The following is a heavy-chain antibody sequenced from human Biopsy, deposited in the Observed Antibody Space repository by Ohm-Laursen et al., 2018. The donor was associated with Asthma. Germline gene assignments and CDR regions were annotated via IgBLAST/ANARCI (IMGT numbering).Heavy chain of an antibody. CDR1: GFTFDDYA. CDR2: VSWNSGSI. V-gene: IGHV3-9*01. D-gene: IGHD6-13*01. CDR3: VKDIRLQLWGFDS. Sequence: SLRLSCTASGFTFDDYAMHWVRQAPGKGLEWVSGVSWNSGSIDYADSVKGRFTISRDNAKNSLYLQMNSLRGADTALYYCVKDIRLQLWGFDSWGQGTLATVSS. J-gene: IGHJ4*02.